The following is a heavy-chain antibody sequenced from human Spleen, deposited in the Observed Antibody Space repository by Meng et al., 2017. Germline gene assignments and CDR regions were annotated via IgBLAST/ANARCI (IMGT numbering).Heavy chain of an antibody. J-gene: IGHJ4*02. V-gene: IGHV4-34*01. CDR1: GGSFSDYY. Sequence: GEGRLMPSGHLSLTGVVSGGSFSDYYWSWIRKPPGKGLEWIGEINHSGSTNYNPSLESRATISVDTSQNNLSLKLSSVTAADSAVYYCARGPTTMAHDFDYWGQGTLVTVSS. D-gene: IGHD4-11*01. CDR3: ARGPTTMAHDFDY. CDR2: INHSGST.